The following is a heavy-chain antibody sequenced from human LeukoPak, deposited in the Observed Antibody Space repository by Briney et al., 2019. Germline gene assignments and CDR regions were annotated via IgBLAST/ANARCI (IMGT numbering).Heavy chain of an antibody. CDR3: ARDGGYDSFDY. V-gene: IGHV3-66*02. Sequence: PGGSLRLSCAASGFTFSSNYMSWVRQAPGKGLEWVSIIYSGGSTYYADSVKGRFTISRDNSKNTLYLQMNSLRAEDTAVYYCARDGGYDSFDYWGQGTLVTVSS. CDR1: GFTFSSNY. J-gene: IGHJ4*02. CDR2: IYSGGST. D-gene: IGHD5-12*01.